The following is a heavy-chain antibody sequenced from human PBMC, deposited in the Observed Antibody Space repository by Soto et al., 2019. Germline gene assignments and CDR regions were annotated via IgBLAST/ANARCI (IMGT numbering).Heavy chain of an antibody. Sequence: SETLSLTCTVSGGSISSSSWSWIRQPPGRGLEWIGYIYNNGRTDYNLSLKSRVTISVDTSKNHFSLKLSSVTPADTAVYYCARARLCTSTSCYHYFDFWGQGTLVTVSS. D-gene: IGHD2-2*01. CDR1: GGSISSSS. CDR3: ARARLCTSTSCYHYFDF. V-gene: IGHV4-59*01. J-gene: IGHJ4*02. CDR2: IYNNGRT.